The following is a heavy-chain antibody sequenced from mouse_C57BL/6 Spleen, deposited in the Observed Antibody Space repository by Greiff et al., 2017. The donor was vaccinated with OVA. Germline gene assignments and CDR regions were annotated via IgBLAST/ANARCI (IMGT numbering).Heavy chain of an antibody. Sequence: QVQLQQSGAELARPGASVKLSCKASGYTFTSYGISWVKQRTGQGLEWIGEIYPRSGNTYYNEKFKGKATLTADKSSSTAYMELRSLTSEDSAVYFCAREGVGSSRYFDVWGTGTTVTVSS. CDR1: GYTFTSYG. V-gene: IGHV1-81*01. CDR3: AREGVGSSRYFDV. D-gene: IGHD1-1*01. J-gene: IGHJ1*03. CDR2: IYPRSGNT.